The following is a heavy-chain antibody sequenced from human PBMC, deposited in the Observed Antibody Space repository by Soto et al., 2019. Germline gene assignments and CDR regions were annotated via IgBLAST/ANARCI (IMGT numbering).Heavy chain of an antibody. CDR2: IYYSGST. Sequence: SETLSLTCSVSGGSINSSSSFWGWVRQPPGKGLEWIGSIYYSGSTYYNPSLRSRVTISVDTSKNQFSLKLSSVTAADTAVFYCARHYSSGSRNWFDPWGQGTLVTVSS. CDR3: ARHYSSGSRNWFDP. V-gene: IGHV4-39*01. D-gene: IGHD6-19*01. J-gene: IGHJ5*02. CDR1: GGSINSSSSF.